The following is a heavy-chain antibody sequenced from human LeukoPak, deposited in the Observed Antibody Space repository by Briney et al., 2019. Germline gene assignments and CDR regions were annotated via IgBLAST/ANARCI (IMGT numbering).Heavy chain of an antibody. V-gene: IGHV3-23*01. J-gene: IGHJ3*02. Sequence: GGSLRLSCAASGFTFSGYAMSWVRQAPGKGLEWVSAISGSGGSTYYADSVKGRFTISRDNSKNTLYLQMNSLRAEDTAVYYCAKDSPWDIVVVVAAFDIWGQGTMVTVSS. D-gene: IGHD2-15*01. CDR2: ISGSGGST. CDR3: AKDSPWDIVVVVAAFDI. CDR1: GFTFSGYA.